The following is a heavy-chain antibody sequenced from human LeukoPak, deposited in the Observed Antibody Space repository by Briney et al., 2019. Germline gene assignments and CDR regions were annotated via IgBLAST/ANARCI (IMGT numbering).Heavy chain of an antibody. CDR2: MSYDENNL. Sequence: PGGSLRLSCAASGFTFNIYAMHWVRQTPGRGLDWVAVMSYDENNLHYTDSVKGRFTISRDNSKNTLYLQMNSLRAEDTAVYYCARDRVGATTNFDYWGQGTLVTVSS. J-gene: IGHJ4*02. D-gene: IGHD1-26*01. CDR3: ARDRVGATTNFDY. V-gene: IGHV3-30*14. CDR1: GFTFNIYA.